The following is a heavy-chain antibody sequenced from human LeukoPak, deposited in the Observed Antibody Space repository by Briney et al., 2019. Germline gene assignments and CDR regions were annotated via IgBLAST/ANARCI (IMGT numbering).Heavy chain of an antibody. CDR3: ATRSSYNRSSPSPEFDY. CDR2: INHSGST. Sequence: PSETLSLTCAVYGGSFSGYYWSWIRQPPGKGLEWIGEINHSGSTNYNPSLKSRVTISVDTSKNQFSLKLSSVTAADTAVYYCATRSSYNRSSPSPEFDYWGQGTLVTVSS. CDR1: GGSFSGYY. J-gene: IGHJ4*02. D-gene: IGHD6-6*01. V-gene: IGHV4-34*01.